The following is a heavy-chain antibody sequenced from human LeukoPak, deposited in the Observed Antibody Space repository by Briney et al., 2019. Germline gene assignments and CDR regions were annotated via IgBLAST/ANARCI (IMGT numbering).Heavy chain of an antibody. CDR2: IYYSGST. Sequence: SETLSLTCAVSGGSISSGGYSWSWIRQPPGKGLEWIGYIYYSGSTYYNPSLKSRVTISVDTSKNQFSLKLSSVTAADTAVYYCAREPQGLVLRGSWFDPWGQGTLVTVSS. J-gene: IGHJ5*02. CDR3: AREPQGLVLRGSWFDP. D-gene: IGHD2-8*02. V-gene: IGHV4-31*11. CDR1: GGSISSGGYS.